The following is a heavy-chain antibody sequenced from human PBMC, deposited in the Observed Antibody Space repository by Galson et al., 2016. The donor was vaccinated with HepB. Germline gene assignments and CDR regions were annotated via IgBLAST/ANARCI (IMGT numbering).Heavy chain of an antibody. CDR3: ARDNFYGSGTYPPYYYYKDV. V-gene: IGHV3-23*03. Sequence: SLRLSCAASGFTFSSYAMTWVRQAPGKGLEWVSVIYTGGSTDYGDSVKGRFTISRDNSKNPLYLQMNSLRAEDTAVYDCARDNFYGSGTYPPYYYYKDVWGKGTTVTVSS. CDR1: GFTFSSYA. D-gene: IGHD3-10*01. J-gene: IGHJ6*03. CDR2: IYTGGST.